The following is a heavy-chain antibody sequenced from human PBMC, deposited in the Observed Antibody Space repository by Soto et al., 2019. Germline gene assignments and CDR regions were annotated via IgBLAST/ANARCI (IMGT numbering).Heavy chain of an antibody. CDR2: INDSGST. J-gene: IGHJ4*02. V-gene: IGHV4-34*01. CDR3: VRGISLKVDVQGDAPDTSYFDS. D-gene: IGHD3-22*01. CDR1: GGSFSGYY. Sequence: PSETLSLTCAVYGGSFSGYYWTWIRQPPGKGLEWIGEINDSGSTNQHPSLKSRLTLLVDTSKNQFSLKLRSVTAADTAVYYCVRGISLKVDVQGDAPDTSYFDSWGQGTLVTVSS.